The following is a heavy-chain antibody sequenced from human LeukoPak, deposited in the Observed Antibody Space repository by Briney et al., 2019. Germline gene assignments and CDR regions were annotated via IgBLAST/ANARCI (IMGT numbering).Heavy chain of an antibody. CDR1: GYTFTGYY. J-gene: IGHJ5*02. D-gene: IGHD6-13*01. V-gene: IGHV1-2*06. CDR3: AKVLPSITAAGNWSDH. Sequence: ASVKVSSKASGYTFTGYYIHWVRDGPRQGLERMGRINPNTGGTNYAQTFQGRVTKTRDTSITTAYMELSRLTSDDTALYYCAKVLPSITAAGNWSDHWGQGALVTVSS. CDR2: INPNTGGT.